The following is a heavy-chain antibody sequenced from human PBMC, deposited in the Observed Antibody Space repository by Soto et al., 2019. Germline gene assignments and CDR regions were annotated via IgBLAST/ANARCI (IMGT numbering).Heavy chain of an antibody. J-gene: IGHJ6*02. CDR1: GASVTTVGYY. CDR2: LYHTGSS. CDR3: ARLSRLVPVATSYYLSMDV. Sequence: QVQLQESGPRLVKPSETLSLTCTVSGASVTTVGYYWSWIRQPPGKGLEWIGWLYHTGSSDYNPSLRSRVTTSLDTSKNKFSLWLGSVTAADTAVYYCARLSRLVPVATSYYLSMDVWGQGTTVTVSS. V-gene: IGHV4-61*08. D-gene: IGHD5-12*01.